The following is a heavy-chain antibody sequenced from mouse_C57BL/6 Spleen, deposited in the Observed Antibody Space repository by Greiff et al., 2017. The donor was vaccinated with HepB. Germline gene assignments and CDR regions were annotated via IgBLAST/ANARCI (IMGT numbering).Heavy chain of an antibody. D-gene: IGHD2-5*01. CDR2: IWRGGST. Sequence: QVHVKQSGPGLVQPSQSLSITCTVSGFSLTSYGVHWVRQSPGKGLEWLGVIWRGGSTDYYAAFMSRLSITKDNSKSHVFFKMHSLQADDTARYYFASATDSNYGPYLDYWGQGTTLTVSS. CDR3: ASATDSNYGPYLDY. J-gene: IGHJ2*01. V-gene: IGHV2-5*01. CDR1: GFSLTSYG.